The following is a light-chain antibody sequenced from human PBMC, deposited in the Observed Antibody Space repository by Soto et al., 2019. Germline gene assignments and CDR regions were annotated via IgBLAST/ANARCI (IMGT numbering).Light chain of an antibody. CDR2: AVS. CDR3: SSYSISTAYL. V-gene: IGLV2-14*01. CDR1: SSDVGSYDH. Sequence: QSVLTQPASVSGSPGQSITISCSGTSSDVGSYDHVAWYQQFPGKTPKLMIYAVSNRPSGVSYRFSGSKSGNTASLTISGLRAEDEADYFCSSYSISTAYLFGTGTKVTVL. J-gene: IGLJ1*01.